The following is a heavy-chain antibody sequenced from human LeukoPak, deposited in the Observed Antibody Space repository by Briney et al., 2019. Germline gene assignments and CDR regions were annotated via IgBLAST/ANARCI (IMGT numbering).Heavy chain of an antibody. J-gene: IGHJ4*02. CDR3: ARGGGYSYGSAFGY. V-gene: IGHV1-18*01. CDR2: ISAYNGNT. Sequence: ASVKVPCKASGYTFTTYGISRVRQAPGQGLEWMGWISAYNGNTNYAQKLQGRVTMTTDTSTSTAYMDLRSLRSDDTAVYYCARGGGYSYGSAFGYWGQGTLVTVSS. CDR1: GYTFTTYG. D-gene: IGHD5-18*01.